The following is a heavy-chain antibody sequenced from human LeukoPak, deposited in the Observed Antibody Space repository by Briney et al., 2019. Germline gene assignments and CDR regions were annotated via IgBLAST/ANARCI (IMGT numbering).Heavy chain of an antibody. CDR2: ISYDGSNK. V-gene: IGHV3-30*03. J-gene: IGHJ4*02. D-gene: IGHD3-22*01. CDR1: GFTFSSYG. Sequence: GGSLRLSCAASGFTFSSYGMHWVRQAPGKGLERVAVISYDGSNKYYADSVKGRFTISRDNSKNTLYLQMNSLRAEDTAVYYCARVVNEKINSGYYSDYWGQGTLVTVSS. CDR3: ARVVNEKINSGYYSDY.